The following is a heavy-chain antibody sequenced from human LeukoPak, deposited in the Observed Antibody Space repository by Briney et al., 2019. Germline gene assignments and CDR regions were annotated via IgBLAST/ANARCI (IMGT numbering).Heavy chain of an antibody. V-gene: IGHV3-7*03. J-gene: IGHJ4*02. D-gene: IGHD3-3*01. CDR2: INQDGSEE. Sequence: GGSLRLSCAASGFTFSNYWMTWVRQAPGKGLEWVAHINQDGSEEHYMDSVKARFTISRDNAKNSLSLQMNSLKTEDTAVYYCAGNYDSWTGLNYWGQGTLVTVSS. CDR1: GFTFSNYW. CDR3: AGNYDSWTGLNY.